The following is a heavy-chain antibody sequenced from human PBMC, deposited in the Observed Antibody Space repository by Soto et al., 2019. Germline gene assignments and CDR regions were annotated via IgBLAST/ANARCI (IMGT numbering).Heavy chain of an antibody. CDR2: IIDSGGST. J-gene: IGHJ6*02. CDR1: GVIYSSGG. Sequence: PGGSLRHSCADSGVIYSSGGMGWVRQAPGKGLEWVSDIIDSGGSTYYADSVKGRFTISRDNSKSTLYLQMNSLRAEDTALYYCAKGRSYYYYYGVDVWGQGTTVTVSS. V-gene: IGHV3-23*01. CDR3: AKGRSYYYYYGVDV.